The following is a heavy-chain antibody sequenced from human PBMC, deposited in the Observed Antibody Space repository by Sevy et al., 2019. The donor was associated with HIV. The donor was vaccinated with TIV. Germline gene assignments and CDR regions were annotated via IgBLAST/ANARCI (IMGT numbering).Heavy chain of an antibody. J-gene: IGHJ6*03. Sequence: GGSLRLSCVASGFIFSTDWMHWVRQAPGKGLVWVSRIDTDGSDTCYADSVKGRFTISRDNAKNTLYLQMNSLRAEDTARYYCVRDRPGPNHYMDVWGKGTTVTVSS. CDR3: VRDRPGPNHYMDV. V-gene: IGHV3-74*01. CDR1: GFIFSTDW. CDR2: IDTDGSDT.